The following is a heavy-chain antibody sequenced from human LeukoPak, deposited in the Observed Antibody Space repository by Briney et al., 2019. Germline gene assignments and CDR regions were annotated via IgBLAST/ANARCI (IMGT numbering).Heavy chain of an antibody. D-gene: IGHD5-18*01. CDR2: IYHSGST. Sequence: ETLSLTCAVSGGSISSSNWWSWVRQPPGKGLEWIGEIYHSGSTNYNPSLKSRVTISVDTSKNQFSLKLSSVTAADTAVYYCARFDTAMVQGAFDIWGQGTMVTVSS. CDR3: ARFDTAMVQGAFDI. CDR1: GGSISSSNW. V-gene: IGHV4-4*02. J-gene: IGHJ3*02.